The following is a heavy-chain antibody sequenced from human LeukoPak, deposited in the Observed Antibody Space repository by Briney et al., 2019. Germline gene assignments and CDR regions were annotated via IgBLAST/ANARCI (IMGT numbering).Heavy chain of an antibody. V-gene: IGHV3-11*04. CDR3: ATSGYSSGWYVPALGDY. J-gene: IGHJ4*02. D-gene: IGHD6-19*01. CDR2: ISSSGSTI. Sequence: GGSLRLSCAASGFTFSDYYMSWIRQAPGKGLEWVSYISSSGSTIYYADSVKGRFTISRDNAKNSLYLQMNSLRAEDTAVYYCATSGYSSGWYVPALGDYWGQGTLVTVSS. CDR1: GFTFSDYY.